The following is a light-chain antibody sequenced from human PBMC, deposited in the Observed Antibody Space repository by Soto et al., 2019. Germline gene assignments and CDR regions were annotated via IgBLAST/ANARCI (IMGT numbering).Light chain of an antibody. CDR1: SSDVGGYNY. CDR2: DVS. V-gene: IGLV2-14*01. J-gene: IGLJ1*01. CDR3: SSYTSSSTLGV. Sequence: QSVLTQPASVSGSPGQSITISCTGTSSDVGGYNYVSWYQQHLGKAPKLMIYDVSNRPSGVSNRFSGSKSGNTASLTISGLQAEDEADYYCSSYTSSSTLGVFGTGTKLTVL.